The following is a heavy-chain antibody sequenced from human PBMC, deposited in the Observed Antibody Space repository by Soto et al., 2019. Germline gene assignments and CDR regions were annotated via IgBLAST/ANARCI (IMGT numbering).Heavy chain of an antibody. CDR3: AKVLYSAGWYNYCAP. V-gene: IGHV3-30*18. Sequence: QVHLVESGGGVVQPGRSLRLSCAASGFTFSTTGMHWVRQAPGKGLEWVAMISHDGGDKHYTDSVKGRFTISRHTSKNTLYLQMNSLPPEDTAMYHCAKVLYSAGWYNYCAPWGQGTLVTVSS. J-gene: IGHJ5*02. D-gene: IGHD6-19*01. CDR1: GFTFSTTG. CDR2: ISHDGGDK.